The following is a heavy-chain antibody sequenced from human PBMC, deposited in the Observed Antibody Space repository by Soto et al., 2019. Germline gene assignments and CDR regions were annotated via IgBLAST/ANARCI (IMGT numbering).Heavy chain of an antibody. CDR1: GGSFSGYY. J-gene: IGHJ4*02. V-gene: IGHV4-34*01. CDR3: AGARIVGAII. Sequence: SETLSLTCAVYGGSFSGYYWSWIRQPPGKGLEWIGEINHSGSTNYNPSLKSRVTISVDTSKNQFSLKLSSVTAADTAVYYCAGARIVGAIIWGQGTLVTVSS. D-gene: IGHD1-26*01. CDR2: INHSGST.